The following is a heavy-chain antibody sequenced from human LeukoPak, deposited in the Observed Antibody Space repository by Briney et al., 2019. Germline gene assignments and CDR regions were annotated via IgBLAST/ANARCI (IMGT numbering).Heavy chain of an antibody. D-gene: IGHD4-17*01. CDR3: ARGFSGDYVFDY. CDR2: IDHSGST. Sequence: SSQTLSLTCIVSGCSISSGGYYWSWIRQPPGKGLEWIGYIDHSGSTYYNPSLKSRVTISVDRAKNQFSLKLSSVTAADTAVYYCARGFSGDYVFDYWGQGTLVTVSS. CDR1: GCSISSGGYY. V-gene: IGHV4-30-2*01. J-gene: IGHJ4*02.